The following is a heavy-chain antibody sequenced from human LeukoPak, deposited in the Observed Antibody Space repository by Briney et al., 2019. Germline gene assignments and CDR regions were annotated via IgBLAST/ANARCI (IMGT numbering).Heavy chain of an antibody. CDR3: AREGEYSYGYLGY. Sequence: SETLSLTCTVSGGSISSYYWSWIRQPPGKGLEWIGYIYYSGSTSYNPSLKSRVTISVDTSKNQFSLKLRSVTAADTAVYYCAREGEYSYGYLGYWGQGTLVTVSS. V-gene: IGHV4-59*12. D-gene: IGHD5-18*01. CDR1: GGSISSYY. CDR2: IYYSGST. J-gene: IGHJ4*02.